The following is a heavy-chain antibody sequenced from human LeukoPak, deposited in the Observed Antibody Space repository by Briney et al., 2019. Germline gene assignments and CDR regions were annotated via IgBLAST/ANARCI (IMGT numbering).Heavy chain of an antibody. D-gene: IGHD6-19*01. CDR1: GFTFSSYA. CDR2: ISYGGSNK. CDR3: ARDRGSSGHKPYDY. J-gene: IGHJ4*02. V-gene: IGHV3-30*04. Sequence: PGGSLRLSCAASGFTFSSYAMHWVRQAPGKGLEWVAVISYGGSNKYYADSVKDRFTISRDNSKNTLYLQMNSLRAEDTAVYYCARDRGSSGHKPYDYWGQGTLVTVSS.